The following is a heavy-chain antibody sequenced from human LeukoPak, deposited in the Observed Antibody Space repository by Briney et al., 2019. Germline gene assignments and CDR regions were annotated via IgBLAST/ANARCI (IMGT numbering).Heavy chain of an antibody. CDR2: IYTSGST. CDR3: ARDRAIGERRNWFDP. CDR1: GGSISSYY. V-gene: IGHV4-4*07. Sequence: SETLSLTCTVSGGSISSYYWGWIRQPAGKGLEWIGRIYTSGSTNYNPSLKSRVTMSVDTSKNQFSLKLSSVTAADTAVYYCARDRAIGERRNWFDPWGQGTLVTVSS. D-gene: IGHD1-1*01. J-gene: IGHJ5*02.